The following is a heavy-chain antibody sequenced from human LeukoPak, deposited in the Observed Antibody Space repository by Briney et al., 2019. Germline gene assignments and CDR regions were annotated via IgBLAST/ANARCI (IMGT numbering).Heavy chain of an antibody. CDR2: TFYRSKWYN. Sequence: KSSQTLSLTCAISGDSVSSNSAAWNWIRRSPSRGLEWLGRTFYRSKWYNDYAVSVKSRININPDTSKNQFSLQLNSVTPEDTAVYYCARGGTAVDGTGYFDYWGQGTLVTVSS. CDR1: GDSVSSNSAA. V-gene: IGHV6-1*01. J-gene: IGHJ4*02. CDR3: ARGGTAVDGTGYFDY. D-gene: IGHD6-19*01.